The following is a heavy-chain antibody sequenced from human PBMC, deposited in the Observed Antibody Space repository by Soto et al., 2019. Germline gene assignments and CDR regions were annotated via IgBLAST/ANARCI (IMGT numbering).Heavy chain of an antibody. Sequence: GALRLSGAASVFTFSSYAMSWVRQAPGKGLEWVSAISGSGGSTYYADSVKGRFTISRDNSKNTLYLQMNSLRAEDTAVYYCASGAGRTVTSYFWFDPWGQGTLVTVSS. D-gene: IGHD4-17*01. CDR3: ASGAGRTVTSYFWFDP. CDR1: VFTFSSYA. CDR2: ISGSGGST. J-gene: IGHJ5*02. V-gene: IGHV3-23*01.